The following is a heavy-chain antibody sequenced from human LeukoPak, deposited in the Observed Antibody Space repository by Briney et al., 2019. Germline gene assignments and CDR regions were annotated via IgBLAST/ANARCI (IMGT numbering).Heavy chain of an antibody. CDR3: ARGVPASRYYYYYGMDV. J-gene: IGHJ6*04. CDR2: INHSGST. Sequence: PSETLSLTCAVYGGSFSGYYGSCIRQPPGKGLEWSGEINHSGSTNYNPSLKSRVTISVEISKHPFSLKLSSVTAGDTAVYYCARGVPASRYYYYYGMDVWGKGTTVTVSS. V-gene: IGHV4-34*01. D-gene: IGHD2-15*01. CDR1: GGSFSGYY.